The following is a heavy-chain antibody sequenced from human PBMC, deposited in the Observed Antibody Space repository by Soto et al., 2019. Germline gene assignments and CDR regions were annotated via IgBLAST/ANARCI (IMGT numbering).Heavy chain of an antibody. Sequence: ASVKVSCKASGYTFTSYAMHWVRQAPGQRLEWMGWINAGNGNTKYSQKFQGRVTITRDTSASTAYMELSSLRSEDTAVYYCARETMVRGVMAPGRFDYWGQGTLVTVSS. CDR3: ARETMVRGVMAPGRFDY. V-gene: IGHV1-3*01. CDR2: INAGNGNT. D-gene: IGHD3-10*01. J-gene: IGHJ4*02. CDR1: GYTFTSYA.